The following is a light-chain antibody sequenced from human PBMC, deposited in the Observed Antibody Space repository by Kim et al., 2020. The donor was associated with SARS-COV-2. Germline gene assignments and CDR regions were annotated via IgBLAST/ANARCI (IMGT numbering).Light chain of an antibody. CDR1: QGFGNN. Sequence: SPGERPPPSRRARQGFGNNLAWIQPKPGQAPRPPLFGASPRATGIPARFSGGGLGTEFTSPLSRLRSENFAVYYCQQYNDWPWWTFGQGTKVYIK. CDR3: QQYNDWPWWT. V-gene: IGKV3-15*01. CDR2: GAS. J-gene: IGKJ1*01.